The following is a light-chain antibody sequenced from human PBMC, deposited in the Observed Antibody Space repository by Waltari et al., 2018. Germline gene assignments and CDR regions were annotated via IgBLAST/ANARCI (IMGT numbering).Light chain of an antibody. V-gene: IGLV3-19*01. J-gene: IGLJ1*01. Sequence: SSELTQDPAVSVALGETVRITCQGDSLRSQYVNWYQQKAGQATVVVIYSNTNQPSGIPVRFAASTSESAASLTITGVQATDEAEYYCGSRDSIVSGKLHYVFGTGTKVTIL. CDR3: GSRDSIVSGKLHYV. CDR2: SNT. CDR1: SLRSQY.